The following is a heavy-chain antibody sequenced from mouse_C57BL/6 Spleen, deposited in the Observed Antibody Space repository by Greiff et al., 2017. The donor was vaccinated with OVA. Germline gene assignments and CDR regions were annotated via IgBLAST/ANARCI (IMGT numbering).Heavy chain of an antibody. Sequence: EVKLVESGGGLVKPGGSLKLSCAASGFTFSDYGMHWVRQAPEKGLEWVAYISSGSSTIYYADTVKGRFTISRDNAKNTLFLQMTSLRSEDTAMYYCARGGYYVDYFDYWGQGTTRTVSS. CDR3: ARGGYYVDYFDY. V-gene: IGHV5-17*01. D-gene: IGHD2-3*01. CDR1: GFTFSDYG. CDR2: ISSGSSTI. J-gene: IGHJ2*01.